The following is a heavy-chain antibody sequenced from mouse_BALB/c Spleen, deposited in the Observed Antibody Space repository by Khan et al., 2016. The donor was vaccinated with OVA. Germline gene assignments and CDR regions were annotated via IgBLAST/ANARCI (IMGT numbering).Heavy chain of an antibody. D-gene: IGHD2-3*01. CDR2: INSGSTTV. Sequence: EVKLVESGGGLVQPGGSRKLSCAASGFTFSNFGMHWVRQAPEKGLEWVAYINSGSTTVYYADTVKGRFTVSRDNPKNTLLLQRTSLRSEDTAKYYCARDGYYYFDFWGQGTTLTVSS. J-gene: IGHJ2*01. CDR3: ARDGYYYFDF. V-gene: IGHV5-17*02. CDR1: GFTFSNFG.